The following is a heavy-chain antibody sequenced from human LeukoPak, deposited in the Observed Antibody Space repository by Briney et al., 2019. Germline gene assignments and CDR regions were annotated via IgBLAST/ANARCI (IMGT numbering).Heavy chain of an antibody. J-gene: IGHJ4*02. D-gene: IGHD4-17*01. CDR2: IIPLYGTA. Sequence: SVKVSFKASGGTFSSYAFSWVRQAPGQGLEWMGGIIPLYGTANYAQRFQGRVTITADESTSTAYMELSSLRSEDTAVYYCARGPFHDYGDYVWGGAGPYYFDYWGQGTLVTVSS. CDR3: ARGPFHDYGDYVWGGAGPYYFDY. CDR1: GGTFSSYA. V-gene: IGHV1-69*13.